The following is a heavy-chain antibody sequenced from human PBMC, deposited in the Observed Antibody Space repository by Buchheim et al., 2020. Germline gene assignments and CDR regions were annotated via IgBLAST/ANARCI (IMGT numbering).Heavy chain of an antibody. Sequence: EVQLVQSGAEVKKPGESLRISCKGSGYSFTSYWISWVRQMPGKGLEWMGRIDPSDSYTNYSPSFQGHVTIPADKSISTAYPQWSSLKASDTAMYYCARMLRGLDSSGYYSLVDYWGQGTL. D-gene: IGHD3-22*01. CDR2: IDPSDSYT. J-gene: IGHJ4*02. CDR1: GYSFTSYW. CDR3: ARMLRGLDSSGYYSLVDY. V-gene: IGHV5-10-1*03.